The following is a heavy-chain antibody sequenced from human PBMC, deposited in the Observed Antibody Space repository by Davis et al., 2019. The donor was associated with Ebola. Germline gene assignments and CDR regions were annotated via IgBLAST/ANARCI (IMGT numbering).Heavy chain of an antibody. J-gene: IGHJ4*02. CDR1: GGSFSGCY. V-gene: IGHV4-34*01. CDR2: INHSGST. Sequence: MPSETLSLTCAVYGGSFSGCYWSWIRQPPGKGLEWIGEINHSGSTNYNPSLKSRVTISVDTSKNQFSLKLSSVTAADTAVYYCVLWLVPYFDYWGQGTLVAVST. D-gene: IGHD6-19*01. CDR3: VLWLVPYFDY.